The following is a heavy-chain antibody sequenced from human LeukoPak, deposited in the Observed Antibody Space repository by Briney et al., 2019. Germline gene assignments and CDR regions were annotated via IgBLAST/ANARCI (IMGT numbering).Heavy chain of an antibody. Sequence: SETLSLTCTVSGVSITTYYWSWSRQPPGKGLEWIGFIYYSGNTNYNPSLKSRVTISVDTSKNQFSLKLSSVTAADTAVYYCARAYTSWSFDYWGQGTLVTVSS. V-gene: IGHV4-59*01. CDR3: ARAYTSWSFDY. CDR2: IYYSGNT. CDR1: GVSITTYY. D-gene: IGHD2-2*02. J-gene: IGHJ4*02.